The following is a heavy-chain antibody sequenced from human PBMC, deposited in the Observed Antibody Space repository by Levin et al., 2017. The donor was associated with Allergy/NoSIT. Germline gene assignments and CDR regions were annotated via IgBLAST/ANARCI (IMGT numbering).Heavy chain of an antibody. V-gene: IGHV3-21*01. Sequence: LSLTCAASGFPFSNFHMNWVRQAPGKGLEWVSYISSTGSYIYYADSVKGRFTISRDNAKNSLYLQMNSLRAEDMAVYYCARDPSYSITCFDLWGQGTLVTVSS. J-gene: IGHJ5*02. D-gene: IGHD6-13*01. CDR2: ISSTGSYI. CDR1: GFPFSNFH. CDR3: ARDPSYSITCFDL.